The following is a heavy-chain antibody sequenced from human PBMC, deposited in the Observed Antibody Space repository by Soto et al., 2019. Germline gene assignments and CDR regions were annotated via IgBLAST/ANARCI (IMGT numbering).Heavy chain of an antibody. CDR2: IYNSVST. V-gene: IGHV4-59*01. CDR1: GGSISSNY. Sequence: SETLSLTCSGSGGSISSNYWSWIRRPPGKGLEWIGYIYNSVSTNYNPSLKSRVTISVDTSKNQFSLKLSSVTAADTAVYYCARIGVLQLWSYYFDYWGQGTLVTVSS. D-gene: IGHD5-18*01. J-gene: IGHJ4*02. CDR3: ARIGVLQLWSYYFDY.